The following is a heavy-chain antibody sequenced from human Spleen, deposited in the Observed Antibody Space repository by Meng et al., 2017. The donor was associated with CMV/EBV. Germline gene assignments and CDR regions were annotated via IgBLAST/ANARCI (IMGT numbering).Heavy chain of an antibody. J-gene: IGHJ4*02. CDR2: INPRGGST. CDR3: ARDGEAAMVTATHY. CDR1: GYTFIGYH. Sequence: ASVKVSCKASGYTFIGYHIHWVRQAPGQGLEWMGWINPRGGSTTYAQKFQGRVTMTRDTSTSTVYMELSSLRCDDTAVYYCARDGEAAMVTATHYWGQGTLVTVSS. V-gene: IGHV1-46*01. D-gene: IGHD5-18*01.